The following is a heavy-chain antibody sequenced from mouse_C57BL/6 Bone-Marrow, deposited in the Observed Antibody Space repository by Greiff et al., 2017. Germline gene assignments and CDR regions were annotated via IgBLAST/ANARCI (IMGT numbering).Heavy chain of an antibody. CDR3: ARNDYSAMDY. CDR1: GYTFTSYW. J-gene: IGHJ4*01. Sequence: QVQLQQPGAELVMPGASVKLSCKASGYTFTSYWMHWVKQRPGQGLEWIGEIDPSDSYTNYNQKFKGKSTLTADKSSSTAYMQLSSLTSEDSAVYYCARNDYSAMDYWGQGTSVTVSS. V-gene: IGHV1-69*01. D-gene: IGHD2-12*01. CDR2: IDPSDSYT.